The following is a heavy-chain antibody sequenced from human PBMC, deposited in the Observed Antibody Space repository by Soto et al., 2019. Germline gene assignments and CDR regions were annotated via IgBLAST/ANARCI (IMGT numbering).Heavy chain of an antibody. D-gene: IGHD6-13*01. V-gene: IGHV1-18*01. CDR2: ISAYNGNT. CDR3: ARGDSSSWYEGSFDY. Sequence: GASVKVSCKASGYTFTSYGISWVRQAPGQGLEWMGWISAYNGNTNYAQKLQGRVTMTTDTSTSTAYMELRSLRSDDTAVYYCARGDSSSWYEGSFDYWGQGTLVTVSS. CDR1: GYTFTSYG. J-gene: IGHJ4*02.